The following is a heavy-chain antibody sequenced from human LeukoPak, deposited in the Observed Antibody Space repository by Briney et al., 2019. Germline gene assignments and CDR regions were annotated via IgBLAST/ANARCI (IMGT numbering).Heavy chain of an antibody. CDR1: GFTFSDYY. V-gene: IGHV3-11*04. J-gene: IGHJ4*02. CDR2: ISSSGSTI. D-gene: IGHD3-16*01. CDR3: ATSRMTLLGGVRDY. Sequence: GGSLRLSCAASGFTFSDYYMSWIRQAPGKGLEWVSYISSSGSTIYYADSVKGRFTISRDNAKNSLYLQMNSLRAGDTAVYYCATSRMTLLGGVRDYWGQGTRVTVSS.